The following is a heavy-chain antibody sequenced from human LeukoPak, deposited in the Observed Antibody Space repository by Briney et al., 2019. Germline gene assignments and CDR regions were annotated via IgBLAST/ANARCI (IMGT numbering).Heavy chain of an antibody. Sequence: GGSLRLSCAASGFTFSSYEMNWVRQAPGKGLEWVSSISSSSSYIYYADSVKGRFTISRDNAKNSLYLQMNSLRAEDTAVYYCAGGNTAMPSWGQGTLVTVSS. CDR2: ISSSSSYI. CDR1: GFTFSSYE. D-gene: IGHD5-18*01. CDR3: AGGNTAMPS. J-gene: IGHJ4*02. V-gene: IGHV3-21*04.